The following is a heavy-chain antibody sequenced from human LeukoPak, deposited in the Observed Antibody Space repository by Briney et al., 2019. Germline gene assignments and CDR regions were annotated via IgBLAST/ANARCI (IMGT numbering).Heavy chain of an antibody. CDR2: ISVYNGNT. CDR3: ARGVGANSRPDY. D-gene: IGHD1-26*01. CDR1: GYTFTSYG. V-gene: IGHV1-18*01. J-gene: IGHJ4*02. Sequence: GASVKVSCKASGYTFTSYGISWVRQAPGQGLEWMGWISVYNGNTKYAQKFQGRVTMTTDTSTSTAYMELRSLKSDDTAVYYCARGVGANSRPDYWGQGALVTVS.